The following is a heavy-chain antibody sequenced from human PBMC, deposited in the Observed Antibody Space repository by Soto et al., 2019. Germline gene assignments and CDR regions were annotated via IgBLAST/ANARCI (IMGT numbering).Heavy chain of an antibody. D-gene: IGHD5-12*01. V-gene: IGHV4-30-4*01. CDR1: GGSISSGNYY. CDR2: MSYSGST. CDR3: ARGPSGGYDSLVNYDY. Sequence: SETLSLTCTVSGGSISSGNYYWSWIRQPPGKGLEWIGFMSYSGSTSYNASLKSRVTISVDTSKSQFSLNLSFVTAADTAVYYCARGPSGGYDSLVNYDYWGQGTLVTVSS. J-gene: IGHJ4*02.